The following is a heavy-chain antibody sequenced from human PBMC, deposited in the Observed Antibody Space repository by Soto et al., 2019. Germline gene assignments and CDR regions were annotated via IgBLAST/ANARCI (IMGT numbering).Heavy chain of an antibody. CDR2: IYTSGST. D-gene: IGHD3-22*01. V-gene: IGHV4-4*07. Sequence: PSETLSLTCTVSGGSISSYYWSWIRQPAGKGLEWIGRIYTSGSTNYNPSLKSRVTMSVDTSKNQFSLKLSSVTAADTAVYYCARAPDSSYDSSGYYYPYYFDYWGQGTLVTVSS. J-gene: IGHJ4*02. CDR1: GGSISSYY. CDR3: ARAPDSSYDSSGYYYPYYFDY.